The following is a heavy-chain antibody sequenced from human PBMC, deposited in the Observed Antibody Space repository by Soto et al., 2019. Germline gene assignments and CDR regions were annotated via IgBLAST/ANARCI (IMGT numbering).Heavy chain of an antibody. Sequence: SETLSLTCTVSGGSISSSSYYWGWIRQPPGKGLEWIGSIYYSGSTYYNPSLKSRVTISVDTSKNQFSLKLSSVTAADTAVYYCARHGPRITMVRGVIIGNFDYWGQGTLVTVSS. J-gene: IGHJ4*02. V-gene: IGHV4-39*01. CDR1: GGSISSSSYY. CDR2: IYYSGST. D-gene: IGHD3-10*01. CDR3: ARHGPRITMVRGVIIGNFDY.